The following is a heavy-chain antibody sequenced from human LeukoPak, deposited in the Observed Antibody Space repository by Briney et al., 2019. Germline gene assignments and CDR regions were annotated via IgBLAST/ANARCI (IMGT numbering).Heavy chain of an antibody. CDR3: ARDLRANYYDSSGYYSEYYLDY. V-gene: IGHV4-4*07. Sequence: SETLSLTCTVSGGSISSYYWSWIRQPAGKGLEWIGRIYSSGSTHYNPSLKSRVTMSVDTSKNQFSLKLSSVTAADTAVYYCARDLRANYYDSSGYYSEYYLDYWGQGTLVTVSS. J-gene: IGHJ4*02. CDR1: GGSISSYY. CDR2: IYSSGST. D-gene: IGHD3-22*01.